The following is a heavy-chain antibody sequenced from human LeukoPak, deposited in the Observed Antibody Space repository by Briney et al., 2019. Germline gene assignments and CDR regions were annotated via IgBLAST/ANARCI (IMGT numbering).Heavy chain of an antibody. CDR2: SYYSGGT. Sequence: SETLSLTCTVSGGFISGSGYYWGWIRQPPGKGLEWIGSSYYSGGTYYNPSLKSRVTISVDTSKNQFSLKLRSVTAADTAVYYCARGSTGGFGYWGQGTLVTVSS. CDR1: GGFISGSGYY. V-gene: IGHV4-39*01. J-gene: IGHJ4*02. D-gene: IGHD2-8*02. CDR3: ARGSTGGFGY.